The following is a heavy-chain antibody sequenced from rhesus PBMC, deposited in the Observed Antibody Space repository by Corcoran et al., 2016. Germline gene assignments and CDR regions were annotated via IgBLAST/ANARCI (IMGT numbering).Heavy chain of an antibody. Sequence: EVRLVESGVGLATPGGSLRLSCAASGFTFSAYDMDWVRRAPGEGWELVSRIRNGGGSTWYVESVKDRLTISRENANNILDLQMDSRRAEDTTVYFCVRAIGYWGQGVLGTVSS. V-gene: IGHV3-178*01. J-gene: IGHJ4*01. CDR2: IRNGGGST. CDR1: GFTFSAYD. CDR3: VRAIGY.